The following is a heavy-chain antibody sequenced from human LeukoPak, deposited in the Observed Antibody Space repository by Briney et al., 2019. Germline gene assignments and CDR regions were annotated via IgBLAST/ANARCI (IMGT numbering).Heavy chain of an antibody. CDR1: GGSFSGYY. D-gene: IGHD2-2*01. V-gene: IGHV4-34*01. J-gene: IGHJ6*02. CDR2: ISHSGST. Sequence: PSETLSLTCAVYGGSFSGYYWSWIGQPPGKGLEWIGEISHSGSTNYNPSLKSRVTISVDTSKNQFSLNLSSVTAADTAVYYCARDVVVVPAAIHYGMYVWGQGTTVNVSS. CDR3: ARDVVVVPAAIHYGMYV.